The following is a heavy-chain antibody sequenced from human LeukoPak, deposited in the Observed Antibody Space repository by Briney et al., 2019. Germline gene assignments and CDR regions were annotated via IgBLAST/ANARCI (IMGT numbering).Heavy chain of an antibody. Sequence: ASVKVSCKASGHTFTGYYIHWVRQAPGQGLEWMGWINPNSGGTNYAQKFQGRVTMTRDTPISTAYMELSSLRSDDTAVYYCARVDIVVVPAARPDLFDYWGQGTLVTVSS. V-gene: IGHV1-2*02. J-gene: IGHJ4*02. CDR1: GHTFTGYY. CDR2: INPNSGGT. D-gene: IGHD2-2*03. CDR3: ARVDIVVVPAARPDLFDY.